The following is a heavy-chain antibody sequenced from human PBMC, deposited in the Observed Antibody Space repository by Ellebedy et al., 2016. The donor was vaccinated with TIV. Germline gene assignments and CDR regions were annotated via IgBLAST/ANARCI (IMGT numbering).Heavy chain of an antibody. D-gene: IGHD5-24*01. J-gene: IGHJ3*02. CDR2: IYYSGST. Sequence: SETLSLXXTVSGGSISSGGYYWSWIRQHPGKGLEWIGYIYYSGSTYYNPSLKSRVTISVDTSKNQFSLKLSSVTAADTAVYYCATISPRDGYNHDAFDIWGQGTMVTVSS. CDR1: GGSISSGGYY. V-gene: IGHV4-31*03. CDR3: ATISPRDGYNHDAFDI.